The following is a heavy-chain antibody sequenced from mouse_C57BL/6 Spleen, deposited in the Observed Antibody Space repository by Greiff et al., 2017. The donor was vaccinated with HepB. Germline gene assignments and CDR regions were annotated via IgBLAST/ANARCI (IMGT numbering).Heavy chain of an antibody. CDR1: GFTFSSYA. V-gene: IGHV5-4*01. CDR2: ISDGGSYT. D-gene: IGHD2-4*01. J-gene: IGHJ3*01. CDR3: AAHYDYDQAWFAY. Sequence: EVQGVESGGGLVKPGGSLKLSCAASGFTFSSYAMSWVRQTPEKRLEWVATISDGGSYTYYPDNVKGRFTISRDNAKNNLYLQMSHLKSEDTAMYYCAAHYDYDQAWFAYWGQGTLVTVSA.